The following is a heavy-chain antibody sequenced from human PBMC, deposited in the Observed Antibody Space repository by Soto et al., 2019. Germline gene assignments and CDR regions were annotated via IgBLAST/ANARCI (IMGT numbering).Heavy chain of an antibody. Sequence: PGESLKISCKGSGYSFTSYWIGWVRQMPGKGLEWMGIIYPGDSDARYSPSFQGQVTISADKSISTAYLQWSSLKASDTAMYYCASLDQVGYYYYGMDVWGPGTTVNVAS. CDR1: GYSFTSYW. V-gene: IGHV5-51*01. J-gene: IGHJ6*02. CDR3: ASLDQVGYYYYGMDV. D-gene: IGHD1-26*01. CDR2: IYPGDSDA.